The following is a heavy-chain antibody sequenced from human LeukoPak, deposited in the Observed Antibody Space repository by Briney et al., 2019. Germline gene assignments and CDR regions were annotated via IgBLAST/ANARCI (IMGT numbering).Heavy chain of an antibody. Sequence: SETLSLTCTVSGGSISSYYWSWIRQPPGKGLEWIGYIYYSGSTNYNPSLKSRVTISVDTSKNQFSLKLSSVTAADTAVYYCAASGSYYGDYYYGMDVWGQGTTVTVSS. CDR2: IYYSGST. CDR3: AASGSYYGDYYYGMDV. D-gene: IGHD1-26*01. CDR1: GGSISSYY. J-gene: IGHJ6*02. V-gene: IGHV4-59*01.